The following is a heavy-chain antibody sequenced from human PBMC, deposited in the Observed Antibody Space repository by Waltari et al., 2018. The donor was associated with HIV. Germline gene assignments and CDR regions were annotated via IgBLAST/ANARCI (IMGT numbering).Heavy chain of an antibody. CDR3: ARDSCGSASCYGILFDY. CDR1: GFTITNSG. D-gene: IGHD2-2*01. V-gene: IGHV3-33*01. CDR2: IFYDGRNK. J-gene: IGHJ4*02. Sequence: QVQLVESGGGVVQPGRSLRLSCASSGFTITNSGLHWVRPAPCKGLEWVAIIFYDGRNKYYADSVKGRFTISRDSSSNTGYLQMNSLRAEDTAVYYCARDSCGSASCYGILFDYWGQGTLATVSS.